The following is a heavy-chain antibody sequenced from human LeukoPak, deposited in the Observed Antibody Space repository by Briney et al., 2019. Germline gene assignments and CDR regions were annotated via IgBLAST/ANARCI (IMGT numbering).Heavy chain of an antibody. CDR2: INTDGSST. D-gene: IGHD2-21*02. CDR3: ARDSYPGSSDAGGVPDY. J-gene: IGHJ4*02. Sequence: PGGSLRLSCAASGFTFNSHWMHWVHQAPGKGLGWVSRINTDGSSTSYAESVKGRFTISRDNAKNTVYLQMNNLRAEDTAVYYCARDSYPGSSDAGGVPDYWGQGTLVTVSS. CDR1: GFTFNSHW. V-gene: IGHV3-74*01.